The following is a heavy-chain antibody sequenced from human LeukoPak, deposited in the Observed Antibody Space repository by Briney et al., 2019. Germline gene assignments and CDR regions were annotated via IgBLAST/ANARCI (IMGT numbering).Heavy chain of an antibody. J-gene: IGHJ4*02. V-gene: IGHV1-2*02. CDR3: ARGNGIVGAMKLFDY. CDR1: GYTFTGYY. D-gene: IGHD1-26*01. CDR2: INPNSGGT. Sequence: EASVKVSCKASGYTFTGYYMHWVRQAPGQGLEWMGWINPNSGGTNYAQKFQGRVTMTRDTSISTACMELSRLRSDDTAVYYCARGNGIVGAMKLFDYWGQGTLVTVSS.